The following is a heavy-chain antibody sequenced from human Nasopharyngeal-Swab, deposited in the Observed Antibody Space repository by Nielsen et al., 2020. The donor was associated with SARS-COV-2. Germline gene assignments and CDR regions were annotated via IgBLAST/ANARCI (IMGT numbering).Heavy chain of an antibody. V-gene: IGHV3-33*01. D-gene: IGHD4-23*01. Sequence: GGSLRLSCAAAGFTFSSYGIHWVRPAPGKGLEWVASIFYDGSNKYYADSVKGRFTISRDNSKNTLYLQMNSLRAEDTAVYYCAREHRTTVVTDAFDIWGQGTMVTVSS. J-gene: IGHJ3*02. CDR3: AREHRTTVVTDAFDI. CDR1: GFTFSSYG. CDR2: IFYDGSNK.